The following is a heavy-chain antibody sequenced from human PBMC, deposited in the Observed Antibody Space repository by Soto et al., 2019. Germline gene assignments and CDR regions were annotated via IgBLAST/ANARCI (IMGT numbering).Heavy chain of an antibody. Sequence: GGSSQIYYWNWIRQPPGKGLEWIGYMYYGGSTNYNPSLKSRVTVSGDTSKNEFSLKLRSVTAADTAVYYCARSTGYGDSYFDYWGQGTLVTVSS. D-gene: IGHD4-17*01. J-gene: IGHJ4*02. CDR1: GGSSQIYY. V-gene: IGHV4-59*01. CDR3: ARSTGYGDSYFDY. CDR2: MYYGGST.